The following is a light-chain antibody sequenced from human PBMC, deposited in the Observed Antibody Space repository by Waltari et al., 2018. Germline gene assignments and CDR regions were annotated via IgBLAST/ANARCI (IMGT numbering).Light chain of an antibody. J-gene: IGLJ2*01. CDR3: AAWDDSLSGVV. Sequence: QSVLTQPPSASRTPGQRVTVSCSGSGSNIGSTYVYLYQHLPGTAPKLLISRNDQRPSGVPARFSGSKSGTSASLAISGLRSEDETDYYCAAWDDSLSGVVFGGGTKLTVL. V-gene: IGLV1-47*01. CDR1: GSNIGSTY. CDR2: RND.